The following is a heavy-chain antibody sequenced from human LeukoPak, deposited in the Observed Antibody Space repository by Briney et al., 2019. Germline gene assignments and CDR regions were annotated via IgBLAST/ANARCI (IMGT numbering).Heavy chain of an antibody. J-gene: IGHJ4*02. Sequence: GGSLRLSCTASGFTFSNYVIYWVRQAPGKGLEWGAVISYDGSNKYYEESVKSRFTISRDNSKDTLYLQMNSLRAEDTAVYYCVRNGDTRSSGLEYYFDYWGQGTLVTVSS. CDR3: VRNGDTRSSGLEYYFDY. CDR2: ISYDGSNK. D-gene: IGHD6-19*01. CDR1: GFTFSNYV. V-gene: IGHV3-30*04.